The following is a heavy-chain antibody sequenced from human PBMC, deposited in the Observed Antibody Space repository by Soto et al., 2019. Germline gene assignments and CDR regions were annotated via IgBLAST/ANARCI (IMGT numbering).Heavy chain of an antibody. CDR2: ISYDGSDK. CDR3: AKGASHAPFEK. V-gene: IGHV3-30*18. Sequence: GGSLRLSCVASGFTFSSFGMHWVRQAPGKGPEWVAVISYDGSDKYYADSVKGRFDISRDNSNNKMFLQMNSLRAEDTAIYYCAKGASHAPFEKWGRGTLVTVSS. CDR1: GFTFSSFG. J-gene: IGHJ4*02.